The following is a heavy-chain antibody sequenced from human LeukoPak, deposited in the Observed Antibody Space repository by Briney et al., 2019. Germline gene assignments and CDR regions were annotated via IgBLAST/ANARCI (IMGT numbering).Heavy chain of an antibody. CDR2: IRSKAYGGTT. J-gene: IGHJ6*03. Sequence: QTGGSLRLSCTASGFTFGDYAMSWVRQAPGKGLEWVGFIRSKAYGGTTEYAASVKGRFTISRDDSKSIAYLQMNSLKTEDTAAYYCSRTALSGWYSYYYMDVWGKGTTVTISS. V-gene: IGHV3-49*04. CDR3: SRTALSGWYSYYYMDV. D-gene: IGHD6-19*01. CDR1: GFTFGDYA.